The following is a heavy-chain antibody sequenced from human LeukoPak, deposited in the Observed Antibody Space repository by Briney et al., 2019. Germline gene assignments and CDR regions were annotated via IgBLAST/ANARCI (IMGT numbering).Heavy chain of an antibody. V-gene: IGHV4-34*01. D-gene: IGHD6-13*01. Sequence: SETLSLTCAVYGGSFSGYYWSWIRQPPGKGLEWIGEINHSGSTNYNPSLKSRVTISVDTSKNQFSLKLSSVTAADTAVYYCARDMVLAAAGRRVRGNFWFDPWGQGTLVTVSS. CDR2: INHSGST. CDR1: GGSFSGYY. CDR3: ARDMVLAAAGRRVRGNFWFDP. J-gene: IGHJ5*02.